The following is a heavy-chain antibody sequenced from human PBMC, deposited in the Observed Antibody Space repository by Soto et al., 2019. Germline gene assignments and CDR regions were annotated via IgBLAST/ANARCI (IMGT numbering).Heavy chain of an antibody. CDR2: ISGSGGST. Sequence: GGSLRLSCAASGFTFSSYAMSWVRQAPGKGLEWVSAISGSGGSTYYADSVKGRFTISRDNSKNTLYLQMNSLRAEDTAVYYCAKDKMRGVVAAYLDYWGQGTLVTVSS. CDR1: GFTFSSYA. V-gene: IGHV3-23*01. J-gene: IGHJ4*02. CDR3: AKDKMRGVVAAYLDY. D-gene: IGHD2-15*01.